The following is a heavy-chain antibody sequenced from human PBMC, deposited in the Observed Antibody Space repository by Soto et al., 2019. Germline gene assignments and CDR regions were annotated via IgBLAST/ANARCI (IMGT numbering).Heavy chain of an antibody. Sequence: SETLSLTCTVSGGSISSGGYYWSWIRQHPGKGLEWIGYIYYSGSTHYNPSLKSRVTISVDTSKNQFSLKLTSVTAADTAVYYRARVRGGGPFDDWGQGTLVTVSS. CDR3: ARVRGGGPFDD. J-gene: IGHJ4*02. CDR2: IYYSGST. V-gene: IGHV4-31*03. D-gene: IGHD1-26*01. CDR1: GGSISSGGYY.